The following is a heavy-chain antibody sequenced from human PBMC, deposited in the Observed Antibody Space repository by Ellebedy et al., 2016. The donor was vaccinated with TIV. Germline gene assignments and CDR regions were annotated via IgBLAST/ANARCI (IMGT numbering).Heavy chain of an antibody. D-gene: IGHD1-26*01. CDR1: GGSICSNNSS. Sequence: MPSETLSLTCTVSGGSICSNNSSWGWFRQPPGKGLEWIGNICYSGSTYHSPSLKSRVTISVDTSKNQFSLKLSSVPAADTAVYYCARGEWEQRRDYWGQGTLVTVSS. CDR2: ICYSGST. J-gene: IGHJ4*02. V-gene: IGHV4-39*01. CDR3: ARGEWEQRRDY.